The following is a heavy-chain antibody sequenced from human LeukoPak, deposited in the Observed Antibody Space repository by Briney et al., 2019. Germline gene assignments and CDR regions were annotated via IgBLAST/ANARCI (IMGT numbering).Heavy chain of an antibody. CDR1: GYTFTSFD. Sequence: GASVKVSCKASGYTFTSFDINWVRQAAGQGLEWLGWMTPHSGQTGYAQKFQGRVTLTRDTSTSTAYMELGSLTSEDTAVYYWARNEYANGWFDQWGQGTVVTVSS. CDR3: ARNEYANGWFDQ. J-gene: IGHJ5*02. CDR2: MTPHSGQT. D-gene: IGHD2-2*01. V-gene: IGHV1-8*01.